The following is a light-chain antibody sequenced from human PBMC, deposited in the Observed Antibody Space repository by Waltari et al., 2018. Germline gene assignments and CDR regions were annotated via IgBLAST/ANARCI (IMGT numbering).Light chain of an antibody. CDR1: SSNIGNNA. CDR2: HDD. Sequence: QSVLTQPPSVSEAPRQRVTLHCSGSSSNIGNNAVNWYQHLPGRAPRLLIYHDDPLPSGVSDRFSASRSGTSASLAISGLQSDDEADYYCATWDDSLSGPVFGGGTKLTVL. V-gene: IGLV1-36*01. CDR3: ATWDDSLSGPV. J-gene: IGLJ2*01.